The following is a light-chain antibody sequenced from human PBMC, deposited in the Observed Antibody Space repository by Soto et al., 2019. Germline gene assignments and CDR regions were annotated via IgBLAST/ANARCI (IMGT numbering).Light chain of an antibody. V-gene: IGLV2-23*02. CDR2: EFT. CDR1: ISDVGSYNL. CDR3: CSSAGSFTFGV. Sequence: QSVLTQPASVSGSPGQSITISCTGTISDVGSYNLVSWYQQHPGKAPKLMIYEFTKRPSGVSNRFSGSKSGNTASLTISGLQAEDEGDYYCCSSAGSFTFGVFGAGTKLTVL. J-gene: IGLJ1*01.